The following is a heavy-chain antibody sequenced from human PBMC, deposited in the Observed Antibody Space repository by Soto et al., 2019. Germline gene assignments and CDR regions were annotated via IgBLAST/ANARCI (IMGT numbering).Heavy chain of an antibody. J-gene: IGHJ4*02. Sequence: EVQLLESGGGLVQPGGSLRLSCVASGFPFSNFAMSWVPQAPGKGLEWVSVITSSSDSTYFADSVRGRFTISRDNSKNTLYLQLNSLRAEDTAIYYCTTGPFIAGDYWGQGTPVTVTS. CDR2: ITSSSDST. CDR1: GFPFSNFA. CDR3: TTGPFIAGDY. V-gene: IGHV3-23*01. D-gene: IGHD1-1*01.